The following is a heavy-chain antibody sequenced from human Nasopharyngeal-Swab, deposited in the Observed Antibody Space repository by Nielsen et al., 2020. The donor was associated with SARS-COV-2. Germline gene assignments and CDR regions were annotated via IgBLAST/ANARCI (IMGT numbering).Heavy chain of an antibody. V-gene: IGHV3-30*04. D-gene: IGHD5-18*01. CDR3: ARAGGGYSYADY. J-gene: IGHJ4*02. Sequence: GESLKISCAASGFTFSSYAMHWVRQAPGKGLEWVAVISYDGSNKYYADSVKGRFTISRDNSKNTLYLQMNSLGAEDTAVYYCARAGGGYSYADYWGQGTLVTVSS. CDR2: ISYDGSNK. CDR1: GFTFSSYA.